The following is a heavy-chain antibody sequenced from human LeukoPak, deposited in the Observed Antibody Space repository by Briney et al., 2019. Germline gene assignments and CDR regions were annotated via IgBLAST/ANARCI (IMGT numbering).Heavy chain of an antibody. Sequence: SETLSLTCAVYGGSSSGYYWSWIRQPPGKGLEWIGEINHSGSTNYNPSLKSRVTISVDTSKNQFSLKLSSVTAADTAVYYCARHRPSYSGSKNWFDPWGQGTLVTVSS. CDR1: GGSSSGYY. D-gene: IGHD6-13*01. CDR2: INHSGST. V-gene: IGHV4-34*01. CDR3: ARHRPSYSGSKNWFDP. J-gene: IGHJ5*02.